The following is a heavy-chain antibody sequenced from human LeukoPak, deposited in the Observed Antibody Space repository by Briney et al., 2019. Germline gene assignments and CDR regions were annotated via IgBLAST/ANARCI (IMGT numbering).Heavy chain of an antibody. J-gene: IGHJ4*02. CDR2: INHSGST. Sequence: SETLSFTCAVYGGSFSGYYWSWIRQPPGKGLEWIGEINHSGSTNYNPSLKSRVTISVDTSKNQFSLKLSSVTAADTAVYYCARHKGDGYNLVDYWGQGTLVTVSS. D-gene: IGHD5-24*01. CDR3: ARHKGDGYNLVDY. CDR1: GGSFSGYY. V-gene: IGHV4-34*01.